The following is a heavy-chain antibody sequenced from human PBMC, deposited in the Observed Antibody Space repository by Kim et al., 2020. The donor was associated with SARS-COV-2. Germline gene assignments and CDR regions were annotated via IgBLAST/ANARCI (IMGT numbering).Heavy chain of an antibody. J-gene: IGHJ4*02. CDR1: GFTFSNYE. D-gene: IGHD3-16*02. CDR3: ARGQRVIPSSFDY. V-gene: IGHV3-48*03. CDR2: LSSSGSTI. Sequence: GGSLRLSCAASGFTFSNYEMNWVRQAPGKGLESVSYLSSSGSTIYYADSVKGRFTISRDNAKNSLYLQMNSLRAEDTAVYYCARGQRVIPSSFDYWGQGTLVTVSS.